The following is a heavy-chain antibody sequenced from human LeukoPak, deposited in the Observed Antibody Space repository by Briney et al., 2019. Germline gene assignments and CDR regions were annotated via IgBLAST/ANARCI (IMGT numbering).Heavy chain of an antibody. D-gene: IGHD2-2*02. CDR2: IYYSGST. V-gene: IGHV4-59*01. CDR3: AKGGLVPAAIDWFDP. J-gene: IGHJ5*02. CDR1: GGSISSYY. Sequence: SETLSLTCTVSGGSISSYYWSWIRQPPGKGLEWIGYIYYSGSTNYNPSLKSRVTISVDTSKNQSSLKLSSVTAADTAVYYCAKGGLVPAAIDWFDPWGQGTLVTVSS.